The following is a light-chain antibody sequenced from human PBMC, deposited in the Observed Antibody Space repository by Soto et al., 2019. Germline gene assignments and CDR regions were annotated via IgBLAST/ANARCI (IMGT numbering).Light chain of an antibody. CDR3: PQRGRWQM. J-gene: IGKJ1*01. Sequence: MVLVQIPVTAVSSPDKKRTESRRASQSLTSSYLAWYQQKPGQAPRLLIYDASNRGTGIPARLSGSGSVTDFTLSICVLARDEFAVYSGPQRGRWQMLGQGTKVDIK. CDR1: QSLTSSY. V-gene: IGKV3D-20*02. CDR2: DAS.